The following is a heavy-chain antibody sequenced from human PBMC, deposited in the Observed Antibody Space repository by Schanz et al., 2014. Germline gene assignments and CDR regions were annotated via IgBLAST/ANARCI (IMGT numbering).Heavy chain of an antibody. V-gene: IGHV3-7*01. J-gene: IGHJ4*02. CDR2: IKQDGTEK. Sequence: VQLVESGGGLVKPGGSLRLSCAASGFIFNDYYMNWIRQAPGKGLEWVANIKQDGTEKYYVDSVKGRFTISRDNAKNSLYLQMNSLTADDTAVYYCARDKGGYYPFDYWGRGTLVTVSS. CDR1: GFIFNDYY. CDR3: ARDKGGYYPFDY. D-gene: IGHD3-3*01.